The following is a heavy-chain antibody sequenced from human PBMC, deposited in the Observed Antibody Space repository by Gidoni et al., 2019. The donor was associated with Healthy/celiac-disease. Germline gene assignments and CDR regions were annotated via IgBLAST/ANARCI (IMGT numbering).Heavy chain of an antibody. J-gene: IGHJ6*02. CDR3: AKEEWQTGILYYYYGVDV. D-gene: IGHD2-21*01. Sequence: GKGLEWVAVISYDGSNKYYADSVKGRFTISRDNSKNTLYLQMNSLRAEDTAVYYCAKEEWQTGILYYYYGVDVWGQGTTVTVSS. V-gene: IGHV3-30*18. CDR2: ISYDGSNK.